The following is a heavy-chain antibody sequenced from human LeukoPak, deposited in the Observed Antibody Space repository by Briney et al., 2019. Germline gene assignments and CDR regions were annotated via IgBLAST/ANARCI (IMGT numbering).Heavy chain of an antibody. J-gene: IGHJ4*02. CDR3: ARHPSGSYSYYFDY. D-gene: IGHD1-26*01. CDR2: IYYSGST. CDR1: GGSISSYF. Sequence: PSETLSLICIVSGGSISSYFWSWIRQPPGKGLEWIGYIYYSGSTNYNPSLKSRVTISVDTSRNQFSLRLSSVTSADTAVYYCARHPSGSYSYYFDYWGQGTLVTVSS. V-gene: IGHV4-59*01.